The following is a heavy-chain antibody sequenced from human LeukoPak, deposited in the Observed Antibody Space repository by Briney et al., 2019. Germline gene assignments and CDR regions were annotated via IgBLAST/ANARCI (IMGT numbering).Heavy chain of an antibody. CDR3: TKGYDSSGYYSPIAY. CDR2: IAYDGNNK. D-gene: IGHD3-22*01. CDR1: GFSFSSYA. Sequence: GGSLRLSCAASGFSFSSYAMNWVRQAPGKGLEWVAVIAYDGNNKYYGDSVKGRLTISRDNSKNTLYLQMNSLTTEDTALYYCTKGYDSSGYYSPIAYWGQGTLVTVSS. V-gene: IGHV3-30*18. J-gene: IGHJ4*02.